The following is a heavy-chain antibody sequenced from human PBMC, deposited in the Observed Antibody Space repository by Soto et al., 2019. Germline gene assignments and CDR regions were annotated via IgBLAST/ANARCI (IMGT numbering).Heavy chain of an antibody. V-gene: IGHV4-59*01. D-gene: IGHD3-10*01. CDR2: IYYSGST. Sequence: TLSLTCTVSGGSISSYYWSWIRQPPGKGLEWIGYIYYSGSTNYNPSLKSRVTISVDTSKNQFSLKLSSVTAADTAVYYCARTYLISYYYGMDVWGQGTTVTVSS. CDR3: ARTYLISYYYGMDV. J-gene: IGHJ6*02. CDR1: GGSISSYY.